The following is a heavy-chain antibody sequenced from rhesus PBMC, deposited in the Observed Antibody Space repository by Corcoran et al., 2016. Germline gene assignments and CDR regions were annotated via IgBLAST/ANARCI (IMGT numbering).Heavy chain of an antibody. CDR2: VDPEDGEA. CDR3: ATRLVL. J-gene: IGHJ4*01. Sequence: EVQLVQSGAEVKKPGASVTISCKASGYTFTGYYLDWGRQAPGKGRAWKGRVDPEDGEAIHEQKFQGRVTITADTSTDTAYMEQSSLRCEDSAVYYCATRLVLWGQGVLVTVSS. CDR1: GYTFTGYY. D-gene: IGHD6-31*01. V-gene: IGHV1-111*02.